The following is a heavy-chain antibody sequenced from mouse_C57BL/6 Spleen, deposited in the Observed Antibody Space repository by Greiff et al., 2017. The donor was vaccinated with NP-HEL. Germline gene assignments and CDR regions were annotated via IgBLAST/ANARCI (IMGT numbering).Heavy chain of an antibody. D-gene: IGHD2-4*01. CDR1: GYTFTSYW. CDR2: IYPGNSDT. Sequence: VQLQQSGTVLARPGASVKMSCKTSGYTFTSYWMHWVKQRPGQGLEWIGAIYPGNSDTSYNQKFKGKAKLTAVTSASPAYMELSSLANEDSAVYYCTGSGDYLTWFAYWGQGTLVTVSA. J-gene: IGHJ3*01. V-gene: IGHV1-5*01. CDR3: TGSGDYLTWFAY.